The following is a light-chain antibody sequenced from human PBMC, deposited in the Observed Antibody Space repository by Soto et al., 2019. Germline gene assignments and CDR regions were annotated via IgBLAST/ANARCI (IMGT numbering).Light chain of an antibody. CDR1: QDIGIY. Sequence: RMTQSPSSLSASVGDRVTITCRASQDIGIYLAWYQQRPGTVPKLLIYSASTLKSGFPSRFSGSGSGTDFTLTISSLQPEDVATYYCQKYNSVPVTFGQGTRLEIK. V-gene: IGKV1-27*01. J-gene: IGKJ5*01. CDR3: QKYNSVPVT. CDR2: SAS.